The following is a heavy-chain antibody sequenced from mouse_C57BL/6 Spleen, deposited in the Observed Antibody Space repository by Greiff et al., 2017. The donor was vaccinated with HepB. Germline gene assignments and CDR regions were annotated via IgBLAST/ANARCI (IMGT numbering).Heavy chain of an antibody. Sequence: QVQLQQSGAELARPGASVKLSCKASGYTFTSYGISWVKQRTGQGLEWIGEIYPRSGNTYYNEKFKGKATLTADKSSSTAYMELLSLTSEDSAVYFCARSTTVVATGYFDYWGQGTTLTVSS. V-gene: IGHV1-81*01. J-gene: IGHJ2*01. CDR2: IYPRSGNT. D-gene: IGHD1-1*01. CDR3: ARSTTVVATGYFDY. CDR1: GYTFTSYG.